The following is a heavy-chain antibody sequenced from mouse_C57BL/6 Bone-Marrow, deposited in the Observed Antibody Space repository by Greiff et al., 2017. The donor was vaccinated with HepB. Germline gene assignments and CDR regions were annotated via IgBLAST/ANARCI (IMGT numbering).Heavy chain of an antibody. D-gene: IGHD1-1*01. CDR1: GFSLTSYA. Sequence: VQLQESGPGLVAPSRSLSITCTVSGFSLTSYAISWVRQPPGKGLEWLGVIWTGGGTNYNSALKSRLSISKDNDKSQVFLKMNSLQTDDTARYYCARNFGPFYYYGYFDYWGQGTTLTVSS. V-gene: IGHV2-9-1*01. CDR3: ARNFGPFYYYGYFDY. J-gene: IGHJ2*01. CDR2: IWTGGGT.